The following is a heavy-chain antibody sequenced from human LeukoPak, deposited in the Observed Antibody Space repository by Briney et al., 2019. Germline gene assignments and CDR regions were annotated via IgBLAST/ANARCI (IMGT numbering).Heavy chain of an antibody. D-gene: IGHD5-18*01. CDR1: GFAFSTYW. V-gene: IGHV3-74*01. CDR3: ARDAVDTANAV. J-gene: IGHJ6*02. CDR2: INSDGSIT. Sequence: GGSLRLSCAASGFAFSTYWMHWVRQAPGKGLVWVSHINSDGSITSYADSVKGRFTISRDNAKNTLYLQMNSLRAEDTAVYYCARDAVDTANAVWGQGTTVTVSS.